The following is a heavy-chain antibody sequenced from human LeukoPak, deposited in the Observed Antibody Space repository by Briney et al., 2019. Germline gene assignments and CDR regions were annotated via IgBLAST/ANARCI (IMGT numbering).Heavy chain of an antibody. V-gene: IGHV3-33*01. D-gene: IGHD2-15*01. CDR1: GFTFSTYG. CDR3: ARSCSGGNCYPLVHFDY. CDR2: IWYDGSNK. Sequence: GGSLRLSCAASGFTFSTYGMHWVRQAPGKGLERVAVIWYDGSNKDYADSVKGRFTISRDNTKNTLYLQMNSLRAEDTAVYYCARSCSGGNCYPLVHFDYWGQGTLVTVSS. J-gene: IGHJ4*02.